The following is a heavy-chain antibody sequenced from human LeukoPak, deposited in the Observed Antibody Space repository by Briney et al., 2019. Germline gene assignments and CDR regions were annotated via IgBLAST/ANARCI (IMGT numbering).Heavy chain of an antibody. J-gene: IGHJ6*02. CDR1: GFTFSSYA. V-gene: IGHV3-23*01. Sequence: PGGSLRLSCAASGFTFSSYAMSWVRQAPGKGLEWVSAISGSGGSTYYADSVKGRFTISRDNSKNTLYLQMNSLRAEDTAVYYCAKADSSGWTRNYGMDVWGQGTTVTVSS. CDR2: ISGSGGST. D-gene: IGHD6-19*01. CDR3: AKADSSGWTRNYGMDV.